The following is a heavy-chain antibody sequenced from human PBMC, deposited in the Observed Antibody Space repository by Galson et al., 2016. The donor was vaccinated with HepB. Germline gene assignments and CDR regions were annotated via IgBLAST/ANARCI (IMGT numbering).Heavy chain of an antibody. V-gene: IGHV3-74*03. CDR1: GFTFSRFW. CDR3: ATVSGPLDY. D-gene: IGHD3-16*01. J-gene: IGHJ4*02. Sequence: SLRLSCAASGFTFSRFWMHWVRQAPGKELVWVSRINSDGTTTTYADSVKGRFTISRDNAKNTLYLQMNSLRAEDTAFYYCATVSGPLDYWGQGTLVTVSS. CDR2: INSDGTTT.